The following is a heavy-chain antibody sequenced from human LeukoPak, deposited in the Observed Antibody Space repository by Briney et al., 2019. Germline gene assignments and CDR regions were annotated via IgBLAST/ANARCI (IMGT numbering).Heavy chain of an antibody. D-gene: IGHD6-19*01. CDR3: ARELVSYGYSSGWYFDY. V-gene: IGHV1-46*01. Sequence: ASVKVSCKASGYTFTSYYMHWVRQAPGQGLEWMGIVNPSGGSTGYAQKFQGRVTMTRDTSTSTVYMELSSLRSEDTAVYYCARELVSYGYSSGWYFDYWGQGTLVTVSS. CDR1: GYTFTSYY. J-gene: IGHJ4*02. CDR2: VNPSGGST.